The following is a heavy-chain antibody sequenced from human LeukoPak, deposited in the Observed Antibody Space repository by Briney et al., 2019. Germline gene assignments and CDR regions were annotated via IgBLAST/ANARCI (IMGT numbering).Heavy chain of an antibody. CDR2: INHSGST. CDR1: GGSFSGYY. D-gene: IGHD5-12*01. J-gene: IGHJ3*02. V-gene: IGHV4-34*01. Sequence: KPSETLSLTCAVYGGSFSGYYWGWIRQPPGKGLEWIGEINHSGSTNYNPSLKSRVTISVDTSKNQFSLKLSSVTAADTAVYYCARGTVYSGYDRLGPPHAFDIWGQGTMVTVSS. CDR3: ARGTVYSGYDRLGPPHAFDI.